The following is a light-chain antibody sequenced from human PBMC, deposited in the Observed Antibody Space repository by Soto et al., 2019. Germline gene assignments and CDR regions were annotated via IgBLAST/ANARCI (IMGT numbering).Light chain of an antibody. Sequence: DIPMTQSPSSLSASVGDRVTITWRASQIISSFLNWYQQEPGKAPKLLIYGASSLQRGVPSRFSGGGSGTDFTLTIGSLQPEDFATYYCQQSYSTPYTFGQGTELEIK. CDR1: QIISSF. V-gene: IGKV1-39*01. J-gene: IGKJ2*01. CDR2: GAS. CDR3: QQSYSTPYT.